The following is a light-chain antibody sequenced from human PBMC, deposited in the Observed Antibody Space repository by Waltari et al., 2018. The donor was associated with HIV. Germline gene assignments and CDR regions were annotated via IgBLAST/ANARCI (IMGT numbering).Light chain of an antibody. Sequence: EIVLTQSPGTLSLSPGERATLYCRASQSVTSSYLAWYQQRPGQPPRLLMYGASSRATGIPDRFSGSGSGTDFTLTISRLDPEDFALYYCQQYGSSPRTFGQGTKVEIK. CDR3: QQYGSSPRT. CDR1: QSVTSSY. V-gene: IGKV3-20*01. CDR2: GAS. J-gene: IGKJ1*01.